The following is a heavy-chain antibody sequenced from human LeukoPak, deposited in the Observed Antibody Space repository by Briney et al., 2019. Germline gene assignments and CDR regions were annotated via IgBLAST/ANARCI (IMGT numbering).Heavy chain of an antibody. CDR3: ARVPSGYGIYYYYGMDV. CDR1: GGSLSSGGYY. D-gene: IGHD5-12*01. V-gene: IGHV4-61*08. Sequence: NPSETLSLTCTVSGGSLSSGGYYWSWIRQPPGKGLEWIGYIYYSGSTNYNPSLKSRVTISVDTSKNQFSLKLSSVTAADTAVYYCARVPSGYGIYYYYGMDVWGQGTTVTVSS. J-gene: IGHJ6*02. CDR2: IYYSGST.